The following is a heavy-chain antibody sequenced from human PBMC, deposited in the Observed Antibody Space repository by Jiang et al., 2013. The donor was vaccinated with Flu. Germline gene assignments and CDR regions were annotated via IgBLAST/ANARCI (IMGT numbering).Heavy chain of an antibody. D-gene: IGHD2/OR15-2a*01. Sequence: FTSFYIAWVRQMPGKGLEWMGIIYPGDSDTKYNPSFQGQVTISADKSISTAYLQWSSLKASDTAMYYCASLLSGDPRGPYYFDYWGQGTLVTVSS. V-gene: IGHV5-51*01. CDR2: IYPGDSDT. J-gene: IGHJ4*02. CDR3: ASLLSGDPRGPYYFDY. CDR1: FTSFY.